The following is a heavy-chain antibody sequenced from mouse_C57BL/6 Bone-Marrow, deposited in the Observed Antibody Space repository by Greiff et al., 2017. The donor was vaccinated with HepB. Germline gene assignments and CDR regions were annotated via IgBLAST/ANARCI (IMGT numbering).Heavy chain of an antibody. D-gene: IGHD3-1*01. Sequence: EVQLQQSGPELVKPGASVKISCKASGYTFTDYYMNWVKQSHGKSLEWIGDINPNNGGTSYNQKFKGKATLTVDKSSSTAYMELRSLTSEDSAVYYCARRGANPDDWGQGTTLTVSS. CDR3: ARRGANPDD. CDR1: GYTFTDYY. V-gene: IGHV1-26*01. J-gene: IGHJ2*01. CDR2: INPNNGGT.